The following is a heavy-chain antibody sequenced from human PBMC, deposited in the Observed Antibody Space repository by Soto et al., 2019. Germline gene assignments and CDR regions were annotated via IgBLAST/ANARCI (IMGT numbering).Heavy chain of an antibody. J-gene: IGHJ4*02. CDR3: GRNYYNDY. CDR2: IYSGGTT. CDR1: GFTVSSTY. Sequence: EVQLVESGGDLVQPGGSLRLSCAASGFTVSSTYMTWVRQAPGKGLEWVPVIYSGGTTYYADAVKGRFTISRDNSKNTLDLQMNSLRAEDTAVYYCGRNYYNDYWGQGTLVTVSS. V-gene: IGHV3-66*01.